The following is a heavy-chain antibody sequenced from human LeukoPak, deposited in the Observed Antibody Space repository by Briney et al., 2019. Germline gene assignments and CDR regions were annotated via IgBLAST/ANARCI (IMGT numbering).Heavy chain of an antibody. D-gene: IGHD1-14*01. Sequence: GGSLRLSCAASGFTFSSYAMSWVRQAPGKGLEWVSAISGSGGSTNYADSVKGRFTISRDNSKNTLYLQMNSLRAEDTAVYYCAKNRDYYYYGMDVWGQGTTVTVSS. CDR3: AKNRDYYYYGMDV. J-gene: IGHJ6*02. V-gene: IGHV3-23*01. CDR2: ISGSGGST. CDR1: GFTFSSYA.